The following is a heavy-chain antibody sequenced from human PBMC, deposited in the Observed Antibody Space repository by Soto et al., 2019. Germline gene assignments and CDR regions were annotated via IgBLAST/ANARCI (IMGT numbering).Heavy chain of an antibody. V-gene: IGHV4-34*01. Sequence: QVQLQQWGAGLLKPSETLSLTCAVYGGSLSGYYWSWIRQPPGKGLEWIGEINRSGSTNYIPSLKSRVIISVHTSNTQFSLKLTSVTAADTALYYCARGLLGGAATWGQGTLVTVSS. D-gene: IGHD3-16*01. J-gene: IGHJ5*02. CDR2: INRSGST. CDR3: ARGLLGGAAT. CDR1: GGSLSGYY.